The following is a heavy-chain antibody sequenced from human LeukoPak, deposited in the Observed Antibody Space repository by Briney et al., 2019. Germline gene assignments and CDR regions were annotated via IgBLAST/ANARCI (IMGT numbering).Heavy chain of an antibody. V-gene: IGHV4-34*01. CDR2: INHSGST. J-gene: IGHJ6*02. CDR3: ARSQNYYDSSGYPLVYHYGMDV. CDR1: GGSISDYY. D-gene: IGHD3-22*01. Sequence: SETLSLTCAVYGGSISDYYWSWIRQPPGKGLEWIGEINHSGSTNYNPSLKSRVTISVDTSKNQFSLNLSSVTAADTAVYYCARSQNYYDSSGYPLVYHYGMDVWGQGTTVTVSS.